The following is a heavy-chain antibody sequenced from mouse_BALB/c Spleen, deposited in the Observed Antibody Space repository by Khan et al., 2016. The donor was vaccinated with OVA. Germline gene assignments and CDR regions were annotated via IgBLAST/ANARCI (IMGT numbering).Heavy chain of an antibody. CDR1: GFTFSDYY. Sequence: EVELVESGGGLVQPGGSLKLSCATSGFTFSDYYMYWVRQTPEKRLEWVAYISNGGGSTYYPDTVKGRFTISRDNAKNTLYLQMSRLKSEDTAMYYCARQLNGAIDYWGQGTSVTVSS. J-gene: IGHJ4*01. V-gene: IGHV5-12*02. D-gene: IGHD1-3*01. CDR2: ISNGGGST. CDR3: ARQLNGAIDY.